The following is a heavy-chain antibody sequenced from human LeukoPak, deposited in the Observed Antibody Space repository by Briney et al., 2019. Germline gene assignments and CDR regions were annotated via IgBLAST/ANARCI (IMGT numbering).Heavy chain of an antibody. CDR1: GFTFSSYG. J-gene: IGHJ4*02. CDR3: AKVAMVDY. D-gene: IGHD5-18*01. CDR2: ISYDGSNK. V-gene: IGHV3-30*18. Sequence: GGSLRLSCAASGFTFSSYGMHWVRQAPGKGLEWVAVISYDGSNKYYADSVKGRFTISRDDSKNTLYLQMNSLRAEDTAVYYCAKVAMVDYWGQGTLVTVSS.